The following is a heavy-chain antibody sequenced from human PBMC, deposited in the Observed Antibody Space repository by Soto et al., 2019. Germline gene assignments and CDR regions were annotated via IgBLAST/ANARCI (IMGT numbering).Heavy chain of an antibody. D-gene: IGHD1-1*01. V-gene: IGHV1-69*01. CDR1: GGAITSYP. J-gene: IGHJ5*02. CDR2: IDPLFDTS. CDR3: ATYPRPYNWIDL. Sequence: QVRLEQSGAEVKKPGSSVRVSCKASGGAITSYPIHWVRQAPGQGLEWMGVIDPLFDTSNLAEKFKARVTFTADASTKTVYMDLTSLRSDDTAVYFCATYPRPYNWIDLWGQGTLLTVYS.